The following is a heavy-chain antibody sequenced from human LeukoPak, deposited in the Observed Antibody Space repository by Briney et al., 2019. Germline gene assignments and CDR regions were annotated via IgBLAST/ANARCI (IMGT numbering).Heavy chain of an antibody. CDR3: ATSWAGVAANDY. CDR2: ISGSGGNT. J-gene: IGHJ4*02. Sequence: PGGSLRLFCAASGFTFSSYAMSWVRQAPGKGLEWVSAISGSGGNTYYADSVKGRFTISRDNSKNTLYLQMNSLRAEDTAVYYCATSWAGVAANDYWGQGTLVTVSS. D-gene: IGHD2-15*01. CDR1: GFTFSSYA. V-gene: IGHV3-23*01.